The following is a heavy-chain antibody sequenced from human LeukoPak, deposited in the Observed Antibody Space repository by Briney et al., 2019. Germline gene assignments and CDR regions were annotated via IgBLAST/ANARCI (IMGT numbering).Heavy chain of an antibody. Sequence: GESLKISCHGSGYSFTKYWIALVRQIPGKGLEWMGIIYSGDSDARYSPSFQGQVTISADKSISTAFLQWSSLKASDTAMYYCARRNCGTCGRHIWGQGTMVTVSS. V-gene: IGHV5-51*01. CDR2: IYSGDSDA. J-gene: IGHJ3*02. CDR1: GYSFTKYW. D-gene: IGHD2-21*01. CDR3: ARRNCGTCGRHI.